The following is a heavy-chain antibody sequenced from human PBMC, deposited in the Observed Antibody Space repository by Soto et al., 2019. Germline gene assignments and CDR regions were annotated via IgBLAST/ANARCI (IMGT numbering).Heavy chain of an antibody. J-gene: IGHJ4*02. CDR1: GFTFRSYG. CDR3: AKDLGLDGSASYPYS. Sequence: QVQLVESGGGVVQPGRSLRISCAASGFTFRSYGMHWVRHTPGKGLEWLAVISYDGSHKLHADSVKGRFTISRDNSKNTLSLQMNSLRVEDNAVYYCAKDLGLDGSASYPYSWGQGTLVTVSS. D-gene: IGHD3-10*01. CDR2: ISYDGSHK. V-gene: IGHV3-30*18.